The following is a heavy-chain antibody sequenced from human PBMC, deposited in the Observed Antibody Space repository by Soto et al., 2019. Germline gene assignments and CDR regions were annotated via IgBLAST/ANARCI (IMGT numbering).Heavy chain of an antibody. CDR2: IYYGGRT. CDR1: GGSISSGGYY. D-gene: IGHD2-2*01. Sequence: TLSLTCTVSGGSISSGGYYWSWIRQHPGKGLEWIGYIYYGGRTYYNPSLKSRVTISVDTSKNQFALKLSSGTAADTAVYYYARNAVVVPAANHYYYGMDVWGQGTTVTVSS. J-gene: IGHJ6*02. CDR3: ARNAVVVPAANHYYYGMDV. V-gene: IGHV4-31*03.